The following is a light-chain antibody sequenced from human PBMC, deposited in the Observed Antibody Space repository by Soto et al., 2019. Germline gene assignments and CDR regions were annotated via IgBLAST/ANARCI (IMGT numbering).Light chain of an antibody. CDR1: HSVSSTY. CDR2: GAS. CDR3: QQYGSSPPYT. Sequence: EIVLTQSPGTLSLSPGERATLSCRASHSVSSTYLAWYQQKPGQAPRLLIYGASSRATGIPDRFSGSGSGTDFNLTISRLEPEDLAVYYCQQYGSSPPYTFGQGTKLEIK. J-gene: IGKJ2*01. V-gene: IGKV3-20*01.